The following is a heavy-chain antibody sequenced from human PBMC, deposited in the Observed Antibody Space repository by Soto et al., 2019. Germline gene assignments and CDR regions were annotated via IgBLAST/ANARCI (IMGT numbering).Heavy chain of an antibody. CDR2: IYWDDDK. CDR1: GFSLSTSGVG. CDR3: AHRRGYYDSSGYYSPFDY. D-gene: IGHD3-22*01. J-gene: IGHJ4*02. Sequence: QITLKESGPTLVKPTQTLTLTCTFSGFSLSTSGVGVGWIRQPPGKALEWLALIYWDDDKRYSPSLKSRLTIPNDTSKNQVVLTMTNMDPVDTATYYCAHRRGYYDSSGYYSPFDYWGQGTLVTVSS. V-gene: IGHV2-5*02.